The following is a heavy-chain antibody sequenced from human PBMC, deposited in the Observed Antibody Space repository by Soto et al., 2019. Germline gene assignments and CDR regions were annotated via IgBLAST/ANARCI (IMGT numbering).Heavy chain of an antibody. D-gene: IGHD1-26*01. CDR2: IIPIYSTS. V-gene: IGHV1-69*06. Sequence: QVQLVQSGAEVKKPGSSVKVSCKASGGTLRNYAISWVRQAPGQGLDWMGGIIPIYSTSTYAQKFQGRLTMPAAKSAGTAYMELSSLRSEDTAVYYCVTDSGSYYDVAYWGQGSLVTGSS. J-gene: IGHJ4*02. CDR3: VTDSGSYYDVAY. CDR1: GGTLRNYA.